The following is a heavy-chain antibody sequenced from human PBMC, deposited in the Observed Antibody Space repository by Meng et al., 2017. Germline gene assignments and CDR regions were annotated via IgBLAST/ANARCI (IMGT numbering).Heavy chain of an antibody. Sequence: QAALHESGPGLVRPSETLSLTCPVSGGSVSSGSYLWSWIRQPPGKGLEWIGYIYYSGSTNYNPSLKSRVTISVDTSKNQFSLKLSSVTAADTAVYYCARSMVRGVIIYTRTYYFDYWGQGTLVTVSS. D-gene: IGHD3-10*01. J-gene: IGHJ4*02. V-gene: IGHV4-61*01. CDR1: GGSVSSGSYL. CDR3: ARSMVRGVIIYTRTYYFDY. CDR2: IYYSGST.